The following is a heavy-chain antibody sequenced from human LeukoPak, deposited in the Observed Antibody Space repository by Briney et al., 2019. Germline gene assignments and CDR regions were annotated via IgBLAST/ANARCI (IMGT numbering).Heavy chain of an antibody. CDR2: ISSSGSTI. Sequence: PGGSLRLSXAASGFTFSSYEMNWVRQAPGKGLEWVSYISSSGSTIYYADSVKGRFTISRDNAKNSLYLQMNSLRAEDTAVYYCARDRVGYYYDYWGQGTLVTVSS. J-gene: IGHJ4*02. V-gene: IGHV3-48*03. CDR3: ARDRVGYYYDY. CDR1: GFTFSSYE. D-gene: IGHD3-22*01.